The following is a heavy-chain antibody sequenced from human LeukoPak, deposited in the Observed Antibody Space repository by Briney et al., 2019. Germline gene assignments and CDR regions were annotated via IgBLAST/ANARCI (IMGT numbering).Heavy chain of an antibody. CDR3: ARPTGRGGYPTDPFDI. D-gene: IGHD6-25*01. CDR2: IYHSGGTT. V-gene: IGHV4-4*02. CDR1: GGSIRSSNW. J-gene: IGHJ3*02. Sequence: SETLSLTCAVSGGSIRSSNWWSWVRQPPGKGLEWTGEIYHSGGTTNYNPSLKSRVTISVDKSKNQFSLQLSSVTAADTALYYCARPTGRGGYPTDPFDIWGQGTMVTVSS.